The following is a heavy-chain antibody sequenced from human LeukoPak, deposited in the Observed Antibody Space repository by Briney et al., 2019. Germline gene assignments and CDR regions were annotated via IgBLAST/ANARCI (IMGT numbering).Heavy chain of an antibody. J-gene: IGHJ1*01. D-gene: IGHD3-10*01. CDR2: IKSKIDGGTT. Sequence: PGGSLSLSCAAAGFTFSNALMSWVRQAPGKGLEWGGRIKSKIDGGTTDYAAPVKGRFTISRDDSKNTLYLQMNSLKTEDTAVYHCTTAPHYYGSGAQHWGQGTLVTVSS. CDR1: GFTFSNAL. V-gene: IGHV3-15*01. CDR3: TTAPHYYGSGAQH.